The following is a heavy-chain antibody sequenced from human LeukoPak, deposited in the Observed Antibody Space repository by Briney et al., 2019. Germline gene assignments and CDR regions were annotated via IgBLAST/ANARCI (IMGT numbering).Heavy chain of an antibody. Sequence: SETLSLTCAVYGRSFSGYHWTWIRQPPGKGLEWIGEINHSGYTNYNPSVQSRVTISVDTSKNQFSLKLSSVTAADTAVYYCARSTILYYYYYMDVWGKGTTVTISS. CDR2: INHSGYT. D-gene: IGHD5/OR15-5a*01. V-gene: IGHV4-34*01. J-gene: IGHJ6*03. CDR1: GRSFSGYH. CDR3: ARSTILYYYYYMDV.